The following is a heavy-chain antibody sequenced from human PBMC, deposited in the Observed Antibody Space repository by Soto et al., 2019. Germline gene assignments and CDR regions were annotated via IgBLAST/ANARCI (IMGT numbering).Heavy chain of an antibody. CDR3: ANGHLGHTQLLYYYYGMDY. CDR1: GFTFSSYA. J-gene: IGHJ6*02. Sequence: GGSLRLSCAASGFTFSSYAMSWVRQAPGKGLEWVSAISGSGGSTYYADSVKGRFTISRDNSKNTLYLQMNSLRAEDTAVYYCANGHLGHTQLLYYYYGMDYWGQGTTVTVSS. CDR2: ISGSGGST. D-gene: IGHD2-2*01. V-gene: IGHV3-23*01.